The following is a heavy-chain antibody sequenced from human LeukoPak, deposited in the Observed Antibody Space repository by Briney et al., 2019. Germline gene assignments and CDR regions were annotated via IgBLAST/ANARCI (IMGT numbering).Heavy chain of an antibody. D-gene: IGHD1-7*01. Sequence: GGSLRLSCAASGFTFSSYAMSWVRQAPGKGLEWISGISGSGGSTYYADSVKGRFTISRDNSKNSLYLQMNSLRAEDTALYYCARAGLYNWNYEGTAYFDYWGQGTLVTVSS. J-gene: IGHJ4*02. CDR2: ISGSGGST. CDR1: GFTFSSYA. CDR3: ARAGLYNWNYEGTAYFDY. V-gene: IGHV3-23*01.